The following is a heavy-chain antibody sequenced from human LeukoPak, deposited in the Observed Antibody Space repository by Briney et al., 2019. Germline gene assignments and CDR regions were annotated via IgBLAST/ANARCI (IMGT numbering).Heavy chain of an antibody. CDR3: ARGAEYYYDSSGYYYDYYYYMDV. CDR1: GGSISSSSYY. CDR2: IYYSGST. J-gene: IGHJ6*03. Sequence: KPSETLSLTCTVSGGSISSSSYYWGWIRQPPGKGLEWIGSIYYSGSTYYNPSLKSRVTISVDTSKNQFSLKLSSVTAADTAVYYCARGAEYYYDSSGYYYDYYYYMDVWGKGTTVTVSS. V-gene: IGHV4-39*07. D-gene: IGHD3-22*01.